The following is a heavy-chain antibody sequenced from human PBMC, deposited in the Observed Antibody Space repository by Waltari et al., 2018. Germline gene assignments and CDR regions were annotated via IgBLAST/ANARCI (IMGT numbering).Heavy chain of an antibody. V-gene: IGHV4-4*07. D-gene: IGHD3-16*01. CDR1: GGSISSYY. CDR2: IYTSGST. CDR3: AREGPGRGFMITFGGALDAFDI. Sequence: QVQLQESGPGLVKPSETLSLTCTVSGGSISSYYWSWIRQPAGQGLEWIGRIYTSGSTNYNPSLKSRVTMSVDTSKNQFSLKLSSVTAADTAVYYCAREGPGRGFMITFGGALDAFDIWGQGTMVTVSS. J-gene: IGHJ3*02.